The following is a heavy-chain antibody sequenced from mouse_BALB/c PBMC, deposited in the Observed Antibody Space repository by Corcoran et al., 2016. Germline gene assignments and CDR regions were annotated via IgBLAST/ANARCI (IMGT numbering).Heavy chain of an antibody. CDR2: IYWDDDK. D-gene: IGHD1-1*01. CDR3: ARRGYYGSGYDWYFDV. Sequence: QVTLKESGPGILQPSQTLSLTCSFSGFSLSTSGMGVSWIRQPSGKGLEWLAHIYWDDDKRYNPSLKSRLTISKDTSSNQVFLKITSVDTADTTTYYCARRGYYGSGYDWYFDVWGAGTTVTVSS. J-gene: IGHJ1*01. V-gene: IGHV8-12*01. CDR1: GFSLSTSGMG.